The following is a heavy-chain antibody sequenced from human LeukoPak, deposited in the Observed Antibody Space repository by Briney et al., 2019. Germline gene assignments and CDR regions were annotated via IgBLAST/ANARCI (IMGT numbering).Heavy chain of an antibody. CDR2: INHSGST. CDR1: GGSLSGYY. Sequence: SETLSLTCAVYGGSLSGYYWSWIRQPPGKGLEWIGEINHSGSTNYNPSPKSRVTISVDTSKNQFSLKLSSVTAADTAVYYCARLAGYCRSTSCPTDYWGQGTLVTVSS. J-gene: IGHJ4*02. CDR3: ARLAGYCRSTSCPTDY. V-gene: IGHV4-34*01. D-gene: IGHD2-2*01.